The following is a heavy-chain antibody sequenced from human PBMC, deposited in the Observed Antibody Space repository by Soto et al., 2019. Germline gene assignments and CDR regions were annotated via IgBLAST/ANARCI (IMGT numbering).Heavy chain of an antibody. Sequence: QVQLQESGPGLVKPSGTLSLTCAVSGGSISSRNWWSWVRQPPGMGLEWIGEIYHSGSTNYNPSLKSRVTISVDKSKNQFSLKLSSVTAADTAVYYCARSLFSYSSSWYGAFDIWGQGTMVTVSS. CDR2: IYHSGST. CDR3: ARSLFSYSSSWYGAFDI. CDR1: GGSISSRNW. V-gene: IGHV4-4*02. D-gene: IGHD6-13*01. J-gene: IGHJ3*02.